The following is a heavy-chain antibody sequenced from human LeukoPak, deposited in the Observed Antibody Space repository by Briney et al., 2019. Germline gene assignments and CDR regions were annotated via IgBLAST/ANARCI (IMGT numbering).Heavy chain of an antibody. CDR1: GGSISSYY. CDR2: IYYSGST. J-gene: IGHJ3*02. Sequence: KTSETLSHTCTVSGGSISSYYWSWVRQPPGKGLESIGYIYYSGSTNYNPSLKSRVTISVDTSKNQFSLKLSSVTAADTAVYYCAREGTAGTAFDIWGQGTMVTVSS. D-gene: IGHD6-13*01. V-gene: IGHV4-59*01. CDR3: AREGTAGTAFDI.